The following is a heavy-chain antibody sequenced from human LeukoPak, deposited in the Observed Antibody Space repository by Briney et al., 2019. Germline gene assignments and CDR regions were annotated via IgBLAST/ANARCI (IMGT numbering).Heavy chain of an antibody. V-gene: IGHV4-34*01. Sequence: KPSETLSLTCAVYGGSFSGYYWSWIRQPPGKGLEWIGEINHSGSTNYNPSLKRRVTISVDTSKNQFSLKLSSVTAADTAVYYCAGPLHYYGSGSRPRAIDYWGQGTLVTVSS. D-gene: IGHD3-10*01. CDR1: GGSFSGYY. CDR3: AGPLHYYGSGSRPRAIDY. J-gene: IGHJ4*02. CDR2: INHSGST.